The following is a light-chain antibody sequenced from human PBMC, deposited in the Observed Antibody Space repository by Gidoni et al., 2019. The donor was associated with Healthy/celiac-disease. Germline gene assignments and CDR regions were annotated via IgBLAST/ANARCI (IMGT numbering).Light chain of an antibody. CDR3: QQNSNCPPWT. J-gene: IGKJ1*01. CDR2: GAS. Sequence: EIVMTQSPATLSVSAGERATLSCRASQSVSSNLAWYQQKPGQAPRLIYGASTRATGLPPRFSGSGSGTEFTLTISSLQSEDFAVYYCQQNSNCPPWTFGQGTKVEIK. CDR1: QSVSSN. V-gene: IGKV3-15*01.